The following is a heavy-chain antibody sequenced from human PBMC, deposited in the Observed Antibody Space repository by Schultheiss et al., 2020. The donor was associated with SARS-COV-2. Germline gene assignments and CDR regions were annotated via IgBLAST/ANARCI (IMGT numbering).Heavy chain of an antibody. D-gene: IGHD3-10*01. Sequence: SETLSLTCAVYGGSFSGYYWSWIRQPPGKGLEWIGRIYTSGSTNYNPSLKSRVTISVDTSKNQFSLKLSSVTAADTAVYYCARLGGFGELLGVFDYWGQGTLVTV. CDR1: GGSFSGYY. V-gene: IGHV4-59*10. J-gene: IGHJ4*02. CDR2: IYTSGST. CDR3: ARLGGFGELLGVFDY.